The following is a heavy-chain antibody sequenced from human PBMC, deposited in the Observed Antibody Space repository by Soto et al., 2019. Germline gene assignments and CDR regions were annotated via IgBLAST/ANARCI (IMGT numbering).Heavy chain of an antibody. Sequence: GGSLRLSCAASGFTFSDYSMNWVRQAPGKGLEWVSSISPSSSYIYYADSVKGRFTISRDNAKTSLYLQMNSLRVEDTAVYYCARERGGYCSGPSCYADYWGQGTLVNVSS. V-gene: IGHV3-21*01. CDR2: ISPSSSYI. J-gene: IGHJ4*02. CDR3: ARERGGYCSGPSCYADY. D-gene: IGHD2-2*01. CDR1: GFTFSDYS.